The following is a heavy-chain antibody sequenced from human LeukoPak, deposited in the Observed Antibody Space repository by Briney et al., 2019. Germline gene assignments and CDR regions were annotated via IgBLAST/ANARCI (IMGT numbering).Heavy chain of an antibody. CDR1: GFTFSSYG. CDR3: ARGSAGHSSGWYAFQI. CDR2: ISYDGIKK. V-gene: IGHV3-30*03. Sequence: GGSLRLSCAASGFTFSSYGIHWVRQAPGKGLEWVAVISYDGIKKFYADSVKGRFTISRDNSESTLYLELNSLRVEDTAVYYCARGSAGHSSGWYAFQIWGQGTVVTVSS. D-gene: IGHD6-19*01. J-gene: IGHJ3*02.